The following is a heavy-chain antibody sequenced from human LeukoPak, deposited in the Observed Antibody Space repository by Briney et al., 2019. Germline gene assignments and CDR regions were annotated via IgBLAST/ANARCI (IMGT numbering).Heavy chain of an antibody. J-gene: IGHJ4*02. V-gene: IGHV4-59*01. Sequence: SETLSLTCTVSGGSISSYYWSWIRQPPGKGLEWIGYIYYSGSTNYNPSLKSRVTISVDTSKNQFSLKLSSVTAADTAVYYCARGGGVAVAGTGGFDYWGQGTLVTVSS. CDR2: IYYSGST. CDR1: GGSISSYY. CDR3: ARGGGVAVAGTGGFDY. D-gene: IGHD6-19*01.